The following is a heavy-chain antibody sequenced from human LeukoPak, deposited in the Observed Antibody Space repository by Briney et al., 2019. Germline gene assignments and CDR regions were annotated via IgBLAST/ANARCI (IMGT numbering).Heavy chain of an antibody. J-gene: IGHJ4*02. V-gene: IGHV3-30*02. D-gene: IGHD6-6*01. CDR2: IRYDGSNK. CDR3: AKDDTTSSSLDY. Sequence: GGSLRLSCAASGFTFSSYGMHWVRQAPGKGLERVAFIRYDGSNKYYADSVKGRFTISRDNSKNTLYLQMNSLRAEDTAVYYCAKDDTTSSSLDYWGQGTLVTVSS. CDR1: GFTFSSYG.